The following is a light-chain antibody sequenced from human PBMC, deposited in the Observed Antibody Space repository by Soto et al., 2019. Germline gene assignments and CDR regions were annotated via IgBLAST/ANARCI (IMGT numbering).Light chain of an antibody. J-gene: IGLJ1*01. CDR3: SSYTSTSPLYV. Sequence: QSALTQPDSVSGSPGQSITISCTGTSSDIGFYNYVSWYQQHPGEAPKLIIYEVAKRPSGVSSRFSGSKSGNTASLTISGFQAEDEADYHCSSYTSTSPLYVFGTGTKVTVL. V-gene: IGLV2-14*01. CDR1: SSDIGFYNY. CDR2: EVA.